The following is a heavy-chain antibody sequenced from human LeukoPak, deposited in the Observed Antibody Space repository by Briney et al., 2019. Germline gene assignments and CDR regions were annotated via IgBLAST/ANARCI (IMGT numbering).Heavy chain of an antibody. CDR1: GVTFSGYS. D-gene: IGHD1-26*01. CDR3: ARVGGATAVTMYFEY. Sequence: GGSLRLSCVVSGVTFSGYSMSWVRQAPGKGVEWLSFMTTSGNTIFYAESVKEGFTISRENAKKSPCMQMNSLRDEDTAVYYCARVGGATAVTMYFEYWGQGTLVTVSS. CDR2: MTTSGNTI. V-gene: IGHV3-48*02. J-gene: IGHJ4*02.